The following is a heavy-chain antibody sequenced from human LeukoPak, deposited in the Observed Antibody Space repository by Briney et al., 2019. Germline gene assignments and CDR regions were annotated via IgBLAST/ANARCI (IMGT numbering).Heavy chain of an antibody. V-gene: IGHV4-4*07. CDR2: IYTSGST. CDR3: ARLKGYSSGWYPSYYFDY. D-gene: IGHD6-19*01. Sequence: SETLSLTCTVSGDSISSYYWSWIRQPAGKGLEWIGHIYTSGSTNYNPSLKSRVTMSVDTSKNQFSLKLSSVTAADTAMYYCARLKGYSSGWYPSYYFDYWGQGTLVTVSS. CDR1: GDSISSYY. J-gene: IGHJ4*02.